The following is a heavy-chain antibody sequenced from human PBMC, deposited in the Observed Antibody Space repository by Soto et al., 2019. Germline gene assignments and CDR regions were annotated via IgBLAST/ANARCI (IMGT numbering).Heavy chain of an antibody. CDR1: GDSTVNSY. J-gene: IGHJ5*01. Sequence: TLSLTCTVSGDSTVNSYWSWIRQAPGKGPEWLGYLSYNGGTNHNPSLQGRATMSVDTAQNQVSMNLNSVTAEDTAVYYCSRGARWHLVAFWGQGPMDTVSA. CDR2: LSYNGGT. CDR3: SRGARWHLVAF. V-gene: IGHV4-59*01. D-gene: IGHD6-6*01.